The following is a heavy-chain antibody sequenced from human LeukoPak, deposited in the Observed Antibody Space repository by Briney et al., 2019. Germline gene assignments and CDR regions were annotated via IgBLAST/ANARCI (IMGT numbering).Heavy chain of an antibody. CDR3: ARGLVVAAAAPWDP. V-gene: IGHV4-34*01. CDR1: GGSFSGYY. J-gene: IGHJ5*02. CDR2: INHSGST. D-gene: IGHD6-13*01. Sequence: SETLSLTCAVYGGSFSGYYWSWIRQPPGKGLEWIGEINHSGSTNYNPSLKSRVTISVDTFKSQFSLKLSSVTAADTAVYYCARGLVVAAAAPWDPWGQGTLVTVSS.